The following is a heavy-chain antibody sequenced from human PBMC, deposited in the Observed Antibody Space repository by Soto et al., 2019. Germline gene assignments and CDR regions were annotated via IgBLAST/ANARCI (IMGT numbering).Heavy chain of an antibody. CDR2: INHSGST. J-gene: IGHJ5*02. CDR1: VGSFSGYY. CDR3: ARGPVLGWFDR. Sequence: QVQLQQWGAGLLKPSETLSLTCAVYVGSFSGYYWSWIRQPPGKGLEWIGEINHSGSTNYNPSLKGRVNISVDTSKNQYSLKLSSVTAADTAVYYCARGPVLGWFDRWGQGTLVTVSS. D-gene: IGHD3-16*01. V-gene: IGHV4-34*01.